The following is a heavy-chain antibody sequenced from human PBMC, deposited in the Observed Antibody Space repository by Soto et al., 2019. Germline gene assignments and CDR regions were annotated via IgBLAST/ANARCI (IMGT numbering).Heavy chain of an antibody. CDR2: ISGSGGTT. CDR3: AKTANGWFSAFDI. D-gene: IGHD6-19*01. CDR1: GFTFSSYA. J-gene: IGHJ3*02. V-gene: IGHV3-23*01. Sequence: EVQLLEAGGGLVQPGGSLRLSCAASGFTFSSYAMSWVRQAPGKGLVWVSAISGSGGTTYYADSVKGRFTFSRDNSKNTLYLKMNSLRAEDTAVYYCAKTANGWFSAFDIWGQGTMVTVSS.